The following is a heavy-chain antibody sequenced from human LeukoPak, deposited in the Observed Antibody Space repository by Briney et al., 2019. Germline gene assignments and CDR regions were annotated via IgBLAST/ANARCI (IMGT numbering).Heavy chain of an antibody. CDR2: IKQDGSEK. Sequence: GSLRLSCAASGFTFSSYWMSWVRRAPGKGREWVANIKQDGSEKYYVDSVKGRFTISRDNAKNSLYLQMNSLRAEDTAVYYCARDLLEWLHYFDYWGQGTLVTVSS. V-gene: IGHV3-7*01. J-gene: IGHJ4*02. D-gene: IGHD3-3*01. CDR3: ARDLLEWLHYFDY. CDR1: GFTFSSYW.